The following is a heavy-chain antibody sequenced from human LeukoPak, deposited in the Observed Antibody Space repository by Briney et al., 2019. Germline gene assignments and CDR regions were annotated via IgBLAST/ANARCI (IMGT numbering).Heavy chain of an antibody. V-gene: IGHV2-5*02. Sequence: SGPTLVNPTQTLTLTCTFSGFSLSTSGVGVGWIRQPPGKALEWLALIYWDDDKRYSPSLKSRLTITKDTSKNQVVLTMTNMDPVDTATYYCAHSLDTAKNYYYYYGMDVWGQGTTVTVSS. J-gene: IGHJ6*02. CDR1: GFSLSTSGVG. CDR2: IYWDDDK. D-gene: IGHD5-18*01. CDR3: AHSLDTAKNYYYYYGMDV.